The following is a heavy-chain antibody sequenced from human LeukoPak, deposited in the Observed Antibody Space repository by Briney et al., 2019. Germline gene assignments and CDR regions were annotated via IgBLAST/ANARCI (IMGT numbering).Heavy chain of an antibody. CDR2: ISYDGSNK. Sequence: GGTLRLSCVASGFTFSSYGMHWVRQAPGKGLEWVAVISYDGSNKYYADSVKGRFTISRDNSKNTLYLQMNSLRAEDTAVYYCAKGRQVGAHIRDAFDIWGQGTMVTVSS. CDR1: GFTFSSYG. CDR3: AKGRQVGAHIRDAFDI. D-gene: IGHD1-26*01. V-gene: IGHV3-30*18. J-gene: IGHJ3*02.